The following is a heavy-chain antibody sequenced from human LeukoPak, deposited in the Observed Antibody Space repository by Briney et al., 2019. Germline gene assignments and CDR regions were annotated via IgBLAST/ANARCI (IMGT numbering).Heavy chain of an antibody. CDR2: FYSDGST. J-gene: IGHJ4*02. Sequence: GVTLRLSCAASGFTVSSNYMSWVRQAPGKGLEWVSVFYSDGSTYYADSVKGRFTISRDISKNTLYLQMNSLRAEDTAVYYCASSLKIRTFDYWGQGTLVT. CDR3: ASSLKIRTFDY. D-gene: IGHD1/OR15-1a*01. CDR1: GFTVSSNY. V-gene: IGHV3-66*01.